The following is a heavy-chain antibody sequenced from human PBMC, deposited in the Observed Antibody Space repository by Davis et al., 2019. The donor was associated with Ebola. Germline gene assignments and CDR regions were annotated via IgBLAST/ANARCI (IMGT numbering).Heavy chain of an antibody. CDR2: INPSGGST. CDR1: GYTFTSYY. D-gene: IGHD3-22*01. V-gene: IGHV1-46*01. Sequence: ASVKVSCKASGYTFTSYYMHWVRQAPGQGLEWMGIINPSGGSTSYAQKFQGRGTMTRDTSTSTVYMELSSLRSEDTAVYYCAREGYYYDSSGYYPRYWGQGTLVTVSS. J-gene: IGHJ4*02. CDR3: AREGYYYDSSGYYPRY.